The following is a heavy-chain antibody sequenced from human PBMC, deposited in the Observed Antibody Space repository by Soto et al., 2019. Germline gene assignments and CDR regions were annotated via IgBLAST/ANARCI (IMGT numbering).Heavy chain of an antibody. CDR1: GDSINNGGYY. CDR3: AKGKVYGSGHAFDV. J-gene: IGHJ3*01. CDR2: IYYRGST. Sequence: QVQLQESGPGLVRPSQTLSLTCSVSGDSINNGGYYWSWIRQVPGKGLEWIGYIYYRGSTYFNPSLKSRLNISIDTTNQQFSLGLTSVTAADTAVYYCAKGKVYGSGHAFDVWGQGTMVTVSS. V-gene: IGHV4-31*03. D-gene: IGHD3-10*01.